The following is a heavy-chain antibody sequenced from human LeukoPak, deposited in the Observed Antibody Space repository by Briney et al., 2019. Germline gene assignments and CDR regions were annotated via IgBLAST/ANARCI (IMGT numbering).Heavy chain of an antibody. Sequence: SETLSLTCTVSGASISDYYWSWIRQPPGKGLEWIGYIFYSGSTNYNPSLKSRVTISVDTSKNQLSLKLSSVTAADTAVYYCARLTYSGSYSYYFDHWGQGTPVTVSS. CDR3: ARLTYSGSYSYYFDH. CDR2: IFYSGST. J-gene: IGHJ4*02. CDR1: GASISDYY. V-gene: IGHV4-59*08. D-gene: IGHD1-26*01.